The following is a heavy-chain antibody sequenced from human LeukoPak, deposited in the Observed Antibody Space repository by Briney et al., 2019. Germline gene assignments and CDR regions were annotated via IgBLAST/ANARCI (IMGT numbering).Heavy chain of an antibody. J-gene: IGHJ3*02. CDR1: GYTFTGYY. CDR2: INPNSGGT. Sequence: VSVKVSCKASGYTFTGYYMHWVRQAPGQGLEWMGRINPNSGGTNYAQKFQGRVTMTRDTSISTAYMELSRLRSDDTAVYYCARVYCSSTSCYFGAFDIWGQGTMVTVSS. D-gene: IGHD2-2*01. CDR3: ARVYCSSTSCYFGAFDI. V-gene: IGHV1-2*06.